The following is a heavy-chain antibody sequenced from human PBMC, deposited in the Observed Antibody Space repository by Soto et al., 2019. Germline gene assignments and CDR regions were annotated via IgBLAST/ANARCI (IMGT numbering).Heavy chain of an antibody. CDR2: ISYDGTTQ. D-gene: IGHD6-19*01. Sequence: QVQLVESGGGVVQPGRSLRLSCAASGFTFSSYAMHWVRQAPGKGLEWVAVISYDGTTQYYADSMKGRFTISRDNSKNTLYLQMHTRRAGDTAVYYCARQNGGWSYYFDYWGLGTLVTVSS. J-gene: IGHJ4*02. CDR1: GFTFSSYA. V-gene: IGHV3-30-3*01. CDR3: ARQNGGWSYYFDY.